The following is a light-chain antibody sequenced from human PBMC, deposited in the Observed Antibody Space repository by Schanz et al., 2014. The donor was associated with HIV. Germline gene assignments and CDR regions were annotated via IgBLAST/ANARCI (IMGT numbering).Light chain of an antibody. J-gene: IGKJ2*01. V-gene: IGKV1-5*03. CDR2: KAS. CDR3: QQCVTYPYT. CDR1: QSIGTW. Sequence: DIQMSQSQTALSASVGDKVTITCRASQSIGTWLAWYQQKPGKAPNLLISKASNLESGVPLRFSGSGSGTSFTLPISSLQPDDFATYYCQQCVTYPYTFGQGTKLDIK.